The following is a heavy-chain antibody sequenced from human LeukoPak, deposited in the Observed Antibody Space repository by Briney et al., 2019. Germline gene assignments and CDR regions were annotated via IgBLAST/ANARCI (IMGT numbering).Heavy chain of an antibody. CDR3: ARDKAPIAAAGIFDY. V-gene: IGHV3-30-3*01. D-gene: IGHD6-13*01. CDR1: GFTFSSYA. CDR2: ISYDGSNK. J-gene: IGHJ4*02. Sequence: GGSLRLSCAASGFTFSSYAMHWVRQAPGKWLEWVAVISYDGSNKYYADSVKGRFTISRDNSKNTLYLQMNSLRAEDTAVYYCARDKAPIAAAGIFDYWGQGTLVTVSS.